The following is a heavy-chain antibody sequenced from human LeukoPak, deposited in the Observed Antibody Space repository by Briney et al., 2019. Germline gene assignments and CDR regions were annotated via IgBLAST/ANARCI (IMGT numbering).Heavy chain of an antibody. V-gene: IGHV5-51*01. CDR2: MYPGDSDT. D-gene: IGHD3-16*01. Sequence: GESLKISCQGSGYSFSHHWIAWVRKMPGKGLEWMAMMYPGDSDTRYSPSFQGQVTISADKSISTAYLQWSSLKASDTAIYYCARGRGRQTTDAFDVWGQGTMVTVSS. CDR1: GYSFSHHW. J-gene: IGHJ3*01. CDR3: ARGRGRQTTDAFDV.